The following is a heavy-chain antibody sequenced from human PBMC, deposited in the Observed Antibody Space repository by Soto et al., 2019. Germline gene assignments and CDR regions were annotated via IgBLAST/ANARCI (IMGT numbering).Heavy chain of an antibody. V-gene: IGHV3-7*01. D-gene: IGHD2-21*02. CDR1: GFTFSRYW. Sequence: AGGSLRLSCAASGFTFSRYWMKWVRQAPGKGLEWVANIKQDGSEKYYVDSVKGRFTISRDNAKNSLYLQMNSLRAEDTAVYYCARDGHIVVVTANRYGMDVWGQGTTVTVSS. J-gene: IGHJ6*02. CDR2: IKQDGSEK. CDR3: ARDGHIVVVTANRYGMDV.